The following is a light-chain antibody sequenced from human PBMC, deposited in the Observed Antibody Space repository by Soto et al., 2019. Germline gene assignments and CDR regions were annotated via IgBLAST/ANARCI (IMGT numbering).Light chain of an antibody. CDR3: QQLTDWPPQWP. J-gene: IGKJ1*01. V-gene: IGKV3-11*01. Sequence: EVVLTQSPYTLSLPPGERATLSCRASQSISSYLAWYQQKPGQAPRLLSYDASSRATGIPARFSGSGSGTDFTLTISSLEPEDFAVYYCQQLTDWPPQWPFGQGTKVDIK. CDR1: QSISSY. CDR2: DAS.